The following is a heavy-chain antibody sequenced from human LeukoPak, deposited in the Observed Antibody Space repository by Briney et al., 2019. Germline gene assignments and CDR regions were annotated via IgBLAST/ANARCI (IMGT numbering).Heavy chain of an antibody. V-gene: IGHV3-23*01. CDR3: AKDAVAPGSGGDYFDY. CDR1: GFTFSSYA. CDR2: ITRSGNT. J-gene: IGHJ4*02. Sequence: GGSLRLSCAASGFTFSSYAMSWVRQAPGKGLECISVITRSGNTYYADSVKGRFTISRDNSKNTLYLQMNSLRAEDTAVYSCAKDAVAPGSGGDYFDYWGQGTLATVSS. D-gene: IGHD3-10*01.